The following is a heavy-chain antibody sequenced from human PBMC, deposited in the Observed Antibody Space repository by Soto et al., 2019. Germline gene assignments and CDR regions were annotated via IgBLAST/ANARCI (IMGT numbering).Heavy chain of an antibody. J-gene: IGHJ5*02. CDR3: ARVSIAAADKGDWFDP. D-gene: IGHD6-13*01. CDR2: ISAYNGNA. Sequence: ASVKVFCKASGYTFTSYGISWVRQAPGQGLEWMGWISAYNGNANYAQKLQGRVTMTTDTSTSTAYMELRSLRSDDTAVYYCARVSIAAADKGDWFDPWGQGTLVTVSS. V-gene: IGHV1-18*04. CDR1: GYTFTSYG.